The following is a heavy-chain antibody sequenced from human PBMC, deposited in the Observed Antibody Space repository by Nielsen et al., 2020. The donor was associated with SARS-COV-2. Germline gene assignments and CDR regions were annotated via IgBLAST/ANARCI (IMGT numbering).Heavy chain of an antibody. CDR2: ISYDGSNK. V-gene: IGHV3-30-3*01. Sequence: GESLKISCAASGFTFSSYAMHWVRQAPGKGLEWVAVISYDGSNKYYADSVKGRFTISRDNSKNTLYLQMNSLRAEDTAVYYCARNPGIAVAGRGDYWGQGTLVTVSS. D-gene: IGHD6-19*01. CDR1: GFTFSSYA. J-gene: IGHJ4*02. CDR3: ARNPGIAVAGRGDY.